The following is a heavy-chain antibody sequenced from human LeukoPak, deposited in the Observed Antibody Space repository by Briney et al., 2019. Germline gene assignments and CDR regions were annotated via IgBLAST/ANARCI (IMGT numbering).Heavy chain of an antibody. D-gene: IGHD6-13*01. CDR2: IKKDGSKK. V-gene: IGHV3-7*03. Sequence: GSLRLSCAASGFTSSSYWMSWVRQAPGKGLEWVANIKKDGSKKYYVDSVKGRFTISRDNAKNSLYLQMNSLRAEDTAVYFCARGLYSSTTYYFDYWGQGTLVTVSS. CDR3: ARGLYSSTTYYFDY. J-gene: IGHJ4*02. CDR1: GFTSSSYW.